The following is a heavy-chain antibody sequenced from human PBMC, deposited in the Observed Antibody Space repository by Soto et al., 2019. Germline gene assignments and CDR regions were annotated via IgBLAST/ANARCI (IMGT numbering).Heavy chain of an antibody. CDR1: GYTFTSYG. V-gene: IGHV1-18*01. J-gene: IGHJ3*02. Sequence: EASVKVSCKASGYTFTSYGISWVRQAPGQGLEWMGWISAYNGNTNYAQKLQGRVTMTTDTSTSTAYMELRSLRSDDTAVYYCARDDIAVAGSDAFDIRGQGTMVTVSS. CDR3: ARDDIAVAGSDAFDI. CDR2: ISAYNGNT. D-gene: IGHD6-19*01.